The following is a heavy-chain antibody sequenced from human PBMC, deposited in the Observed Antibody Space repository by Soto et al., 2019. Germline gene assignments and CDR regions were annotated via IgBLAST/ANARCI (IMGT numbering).Heavy chain of an antibody. CDR1: EISHSDYA. CDR2: ISSDSRTI. D-gene: IGHD3-3*01. V-gene: IGHV3-48*02. CDR3: ARLKLVEWFFTHVAVYDTDV. J-gene: IGHJ6*02. Sequence: GGSLRLSFVGSEISHSDYAPNWVHQAPGKGLERVSFISSDSRTIYYADSVEGRITVSRDNARNSVSLQMYSLRDEDAAVYYCARLKLVEWFFTHVAVYDTDVWGQGTPVTVSS.